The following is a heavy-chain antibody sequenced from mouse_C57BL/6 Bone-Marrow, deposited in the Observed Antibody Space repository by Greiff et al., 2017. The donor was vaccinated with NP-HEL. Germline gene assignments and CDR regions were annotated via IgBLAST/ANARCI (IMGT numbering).Heavy chain of an antibody. CDR2: ISDGGSYT. CDR1: GFTFSSYA. D-gene: IGHD2-10*02. CDR3: AKDPGWYGNRPMDY. J-gene: IGHJ4*01. Sequence: EVKVVESGGGLVKPGGSLKLSCAASGFTFSSYAMSWVRQTPEKRLEWVATISDGGSYTYYPDNVKGRFTISRDNAKNNLYLQMSHLKSEDTAMYYWAKDPGWYGNRPMDYWGQGTSVTVSS. V-gene: IGHV5-4*01.